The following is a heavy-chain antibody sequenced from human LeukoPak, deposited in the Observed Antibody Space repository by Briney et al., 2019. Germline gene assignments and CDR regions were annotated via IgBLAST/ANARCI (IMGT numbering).Heavy chain of an antibody. D-gene: IGHD4-23*01. V-gene: IGHV4-59*01. Sequence: SETLSLTCTVSGGSISSYYWSWIRQPPGKGLEWIGYIYYSGSTNYNPSLKSRVPISVDTSKNQFSLKLSSVTAADTAVYYCARGHDYGGRKWYYFDYWGQGTLVTVSS. CDR1: GGSISSYY. CDR2: IYYSGST. J-gene: IGHJ4*02. CDR3: ARGHDYGGRKWYYFDY.